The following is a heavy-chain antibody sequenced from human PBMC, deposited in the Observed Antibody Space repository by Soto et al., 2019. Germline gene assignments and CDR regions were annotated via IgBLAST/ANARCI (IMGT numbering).Heavy chain of an antibody. CDR1: GGSISSGGYY. Sequence: SQTLSLTCTVFGGSISSGGYYWSLILKHPGKGLEWIGYIYYNGSTYYNPSLKSRVTISVDTSKNQFSLNLSSVTAADTAVYYYGRYSYGLGYFQYWGQGTLVTVSS. CDR3: GRYSYGLGYFQY. J-gene: IGHJ1*01. V-gene: IGHV4-31*03. D-gene: IGHD5-18*01. CDR2: IYYNGST.